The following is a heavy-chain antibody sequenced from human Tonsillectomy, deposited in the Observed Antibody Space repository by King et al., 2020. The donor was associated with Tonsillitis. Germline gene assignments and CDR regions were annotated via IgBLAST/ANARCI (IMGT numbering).Heavy chain of an antibody. Sequence: VQLVESGGGLVQPGRSLRLSCTASGFIFGDYALTWFRQAPGKGLEWVGFVRSKAYGGTTEYAASVKGRFTISRDDSKSIAYLQMNRLKNADTAVYYCTRVAPSPQWIVVATHSYWYFDLWGRGTLFTVSS. CDR3: TRVAPSPQWIVVATHSYWYFDL. V-gene: IGHV3-49*03. CDR2: VRSKAYGGTT. CDR1: GFIFGDYA. D-gene: IGHD1-26*01. J-gene: IGHJ2*01.